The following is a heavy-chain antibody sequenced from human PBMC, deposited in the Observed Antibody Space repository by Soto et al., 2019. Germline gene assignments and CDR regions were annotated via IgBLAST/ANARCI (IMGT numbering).Heavy chain of an antibody. V-gene: IGHV3-23*01. CDR2: ISGSGGSK. Sequence: GGSLRLSCAASGFTFSSSAMSWVRQSPGKGLEWVSAISGSGGSKDYADSVKGRFTISRDNSKNTLYLQMNSLRAEDTAVYYCAKDVRGYSGYGGFDYWGQGTLVTVSS. CDR3: AKDVRGYSGYGGFDY. J-gene: IGHJ4*02. CDR1: GFTFSSSA. D-gene: IGHD5-12*01.